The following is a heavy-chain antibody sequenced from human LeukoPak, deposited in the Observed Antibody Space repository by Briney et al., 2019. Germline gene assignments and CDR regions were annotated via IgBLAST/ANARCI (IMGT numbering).Heavy chain of an antibody. V-gene: IGHV3-21*01. CDR2: ISSSSSYI. D-gene: IGHD3-10*01. J-gene: IGHJ4*02. CDR3: ARTMVRGVLYYFDY. CDR1: GFTFSSYS. Sequence: PGGSLRLSCAASGFTFSSYSMNWVRQTPGKGLEWVSSISSSSSYIYYADSVKGRFTISRDNAKNSLYLQMNSLRAEDTAVYYCARTMVRGVLYYFDYWGQGTLVTVSS.